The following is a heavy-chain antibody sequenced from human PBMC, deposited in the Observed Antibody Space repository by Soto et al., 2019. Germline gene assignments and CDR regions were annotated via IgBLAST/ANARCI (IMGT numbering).Heavy chain of an antibody. CDR3: ATDSGSGSYSYNYFDP. Sequence: SETLSLTCTVPGGSISSYYWNWIRQPPGKGLEWIGYIYYSGSTNYNPSLKSRVTISIDTPKNQLSLKLNSVTAADTAVYYCATDSGSGSYSYNYFDPWGQGTLVTVSS. D-gene: IGHD3-10*01. J-gene: IGHJ5*02. V-gene: IGHV4-59*01. CDR2: IYYSGST. CDR1: GGSISSYY.